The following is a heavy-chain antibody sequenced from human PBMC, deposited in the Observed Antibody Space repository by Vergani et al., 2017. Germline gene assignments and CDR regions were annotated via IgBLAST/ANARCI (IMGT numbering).Heavy chain of an antibody. D-gene: IGHD6-13*01. Sequence: EVQLVESGGGLVKPGGSLRLSCAASGFSFSSYSMNWVRQAPGKGLEWVSSISSSSNYIYYADSVKGRFTISRENAKNSLYLQMNSLRAEDTAVYYCARNSSSWNFYFDYWGQGTLVTVSS. CDR3: ARNSSSWNFYFDY. J-gene: IGHJ4*02. CDR2: ISSSSNYI. V-gene: IGHV3-21*01. CDR1: GFSFSSYS.